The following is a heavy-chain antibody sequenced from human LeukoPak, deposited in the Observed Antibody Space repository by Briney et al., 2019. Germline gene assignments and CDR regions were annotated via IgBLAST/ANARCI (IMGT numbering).Heavy chain of an antibody. J-gene: IGHJ4*02. V-gene: IGHV3-20*04. CDR2: INWNGGST. Sequence: GGSLRLSCAASGFTFDDYGMSWVRQAPGKGLEWVSGINWNGGSTGYADSVKGRFTISRDNAKNSLYLQMNSLRAEDTALYYCARAQLGYCSSTSCYLDYWGQGTLVTVSS. CDR1: GFTFDDYG. CDR3: ARAQLGYCSSTSCYLDY. D-gene: IGHD2-2*01.